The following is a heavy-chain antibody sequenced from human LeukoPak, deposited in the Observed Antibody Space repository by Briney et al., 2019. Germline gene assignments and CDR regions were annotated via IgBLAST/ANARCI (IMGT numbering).Heavy chain of an antibody. CDR2: IIPILGIA. CDR1: EGTFSSYT. Sequence: ASVKVSCKASEGTFSSYTISWVRQAPGQGLEWMGRIIPILGIANYAQKFQGRVTITADKSTSTAYMELSSLRSEGTAVYYCARQYYYDSSGPWYFDYWGQGTLVTVSS. CDR3: ARQYYYDSSGPWYFDY. D-gene: IGHD3-22*01. V-gene: IGHV1-69*02. J-gene: IGHJ4*02.